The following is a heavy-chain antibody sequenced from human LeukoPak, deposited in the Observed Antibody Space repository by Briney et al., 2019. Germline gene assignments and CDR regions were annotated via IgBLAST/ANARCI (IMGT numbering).Heavy chain of an antibody. J-gene: IGHJ6*03. V-gene: IGHV3-7*01. CDR3: ARSGDTVTTRYYYMDV. Sequence: PGGSLRLSCAASRFTFSSYRMSWVRQAPGKGLEWVANIKQNGSEKYYVDSVKGRFTISRDNAKNSLYLQMNSLRVEDTAVCYCARSGDTVTTRYYYMDVWGKGTTVTVSS. CDR2: IKQNGSEK. CDR1: RFTFSSYR. D-gene: IGHD4-17*01.